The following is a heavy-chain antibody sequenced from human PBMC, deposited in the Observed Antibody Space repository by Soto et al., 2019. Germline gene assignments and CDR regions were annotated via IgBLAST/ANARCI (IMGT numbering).Heavy chain of an antibody. D-gene: IGHD2-2*02. CDR2: IYYSGST. V-gene: IGHV4-31*03. CDR1: GGSISSGGYY. CDR3: ARGGMGDCSSTSCYKGHYYYGMDV. J-gene: IGHJ6*02. Sequence: LSLTCTVSGGSISSGGYYWSWIRQHPGKGLEWIGYIYYSGSTYYNPSLKSRVTISVDTSKNQFSLKLSSVTAADTAVYYCARGGMGDCSSTSCYKGHYYYGMDVWGQGTTVTVYS.